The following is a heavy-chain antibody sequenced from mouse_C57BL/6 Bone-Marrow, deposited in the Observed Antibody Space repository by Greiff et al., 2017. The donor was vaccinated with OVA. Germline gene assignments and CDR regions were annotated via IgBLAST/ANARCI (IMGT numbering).Heavy chain of an antibody. Sequence: EVQLQQSGPELVKPGASVKISCKASGYTFTDYYMNWVKQSHGKSLEWIGDINPNNGGTSYNQKFKGKATLTVDKSSSTAYMELRSLTSEDSAVYYCARRDYSNYEAWFAYWGQGTLVTVSA. J-gene: IGHJ3*01. V-gene: IGHV1-26*01. CDR2: INPNNGGT. D-gene: IGHD2-5*01. CDR1: GYTFTDYY. CDR3: ARRDYSNYEAWFAY.